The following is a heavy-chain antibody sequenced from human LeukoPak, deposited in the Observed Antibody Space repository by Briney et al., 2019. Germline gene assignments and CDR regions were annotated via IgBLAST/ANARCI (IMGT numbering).Heavy chain of an antibody. V-gene: IGHV4-34*01. CDR3: ARALQYWGENNWLDP. CDR1: GGSFSGYY. Sequence: PSETLSLTCAVYGGSFSGYYWSWIRQPPGKGLEWIGEINHSGSTNYNPSLKSRVTISVDTSKNQFSLKLSSVTAAGTAVYYCARALQYWGENNWLDPWGQGTLVTVSS. J-gene: IGHJ5*02. CDR2: INHSGST. D-gene: IGHD4-11*01.